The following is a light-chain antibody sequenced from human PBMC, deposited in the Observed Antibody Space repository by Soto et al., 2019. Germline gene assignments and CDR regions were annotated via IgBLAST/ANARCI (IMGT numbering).Light chain of an antibody. V-gene: IGKV3-20*01. CDR1: QSVISNY. Sequence: EIVLTQSPGTLSLSPGERATLSCRASQSVISNYLAWYQQKPGQAPRALIFGASSRSAGIPDRFSGSGSGTDFTLTISSLEPEDSAVYYCQQYGRSPSTFGQGTKVEIK. CDR2: GAS. CDR3: QQYGRSPST. J-gene: IGKJ1*01.